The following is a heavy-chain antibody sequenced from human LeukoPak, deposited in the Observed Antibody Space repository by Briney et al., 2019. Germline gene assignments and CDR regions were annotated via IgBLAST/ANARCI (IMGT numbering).Heavy chain of an antibody. V-gene: IGHV4-61*02. CDR3: ARHIKETGAFDI. J-gene: IGHJ3*02. CDR1: GDSISSGSSY. Sequence: SETLSLTCTVSGDSISSGSSYWSWIRQPAGKGLEWIGRLYSSGITNYNPSLKSRVTISVDTAKNQFSLKLSSVTAADTAMYYCARHIKETGAFDIWGQGTMVTVSS. D-gene: IGHD1-14*01. CDR2: LYSSGIT.